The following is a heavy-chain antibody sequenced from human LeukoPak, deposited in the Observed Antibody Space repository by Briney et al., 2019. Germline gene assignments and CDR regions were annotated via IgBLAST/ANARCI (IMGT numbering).Heavy chain of an antibody. D-gene: IGHD2-2*01. J-gene: IGHJ3*02. V-gene: IGHV1-18*04. CDR2: ISAYNGNT. CDR3: ASSSTPLDAFDI. Sequence: ASVKVSCKASGYTFTSYGISWVRQAPGQGLEWMGWISAYNGNTNYAQKLQGRVTMTTDTSTSTAYMELRSLRSDDTAVYYCASSSTPLDAFDILGQGTMVTVSS. CDR1: GYTFTSYG.